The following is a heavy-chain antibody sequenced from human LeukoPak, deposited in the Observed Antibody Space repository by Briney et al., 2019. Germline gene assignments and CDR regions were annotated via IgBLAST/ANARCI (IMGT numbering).Heavy chain of an antibody. CDR1: GFIFSNNA. CDR3: ARNVAVADLYYYYGMDV. J-gene: IGHJ6*02. Sequence: VGSLRLSCAASGFIFSNNAMSWVRQAPGKGLEWVSTISDSGSRTFYADSVKGRFTISRDNSKNTLSLQVNSLRAEDTAVYYCARNVAVADLYYYYGMDVWGQGTTVTVSS. CDR2: ISDSGSRT. V-gene: IGHV3-23*01. D-gene: IGHD6-19*01.